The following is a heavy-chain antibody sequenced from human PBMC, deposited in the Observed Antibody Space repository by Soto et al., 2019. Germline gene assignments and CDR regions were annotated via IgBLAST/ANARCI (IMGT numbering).Heavy chain of an antibody. J-gene: IGHJ6*02. CDR3: ARPLRGQYYYYYGMNV. V-gene: IGHV1-69*13. CDR2: IIPIFGTA. Sequence: SVKVSCKASGGTFSSYAISWVRQAPGQGLEWMGGIIPIFGTANYAQKFQGRVTITADESTSTAYMELSSLRSEDTAVYYCARPLRGQYYYYYGMNVGGQGTRVTVSS. CDR1: GGTFSSYA.